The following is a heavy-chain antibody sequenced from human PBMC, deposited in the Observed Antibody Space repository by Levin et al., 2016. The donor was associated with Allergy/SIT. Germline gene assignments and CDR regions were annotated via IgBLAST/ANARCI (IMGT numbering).Heavy chain of an antibody. CDR2: ISGSGGST. J-gene: IGHJ4*02. Sequence: WIRQPPGKGLEWVSAISGSGGSTYYADSVKGRFTISRDNSKNTLYLQMNSLRAEDTAVYYCAKDDYSNYGPDRPFDYWGQGTLVTVSS. D-gene: IGHD4-17*01. V-gene: IGHV3-23*01. CDR3: AKDDYSNYGPDRPFDY.